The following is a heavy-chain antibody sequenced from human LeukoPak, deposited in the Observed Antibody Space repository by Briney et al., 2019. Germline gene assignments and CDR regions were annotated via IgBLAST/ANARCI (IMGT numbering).Heavy chain of an antibody. Sequence: PGGSLRLSCAASGFTFSSYYMRWVRQAPGKGLEWVSSISSSSSYMFYADSVRGRFTISRDNAKNSLYLQMNSLRSEDTAVYYCARDRGSGWHTFDYWGQGTLVTVSS. V-gene: IGHV3-21*01. D-gene: IGHD6-19*01. CDR1: GFTFSSYY. J-gene: IGHJ4*02. CDR2: ISSSSSYM. CDR3: ARDRGSGWHTFDY.